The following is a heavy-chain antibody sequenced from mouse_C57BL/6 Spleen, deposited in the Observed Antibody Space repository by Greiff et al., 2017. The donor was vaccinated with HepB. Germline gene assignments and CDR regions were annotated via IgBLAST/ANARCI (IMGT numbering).Heavy chain of an antibody. Sequence: EVQLQESGPELVKPGASVKIPCKASGYTFTDYNMDWVKQSHGKSLEWIGDINPNNGGTIYNQKFKGKATLTVDKSSSTAYMELRSLTSEDTAVYYCARGENVYYGSSYVYAMDYWGQGTSGTVSS. CDR2: INPNNGGT. CDR3: ARGENVYYGSSYVYAMDY. V-gene: IGHV1-18*01. CDR1: GYTFTDYN. J-gene: IGHJ4*01. D-gene: IGHD1-1*01.